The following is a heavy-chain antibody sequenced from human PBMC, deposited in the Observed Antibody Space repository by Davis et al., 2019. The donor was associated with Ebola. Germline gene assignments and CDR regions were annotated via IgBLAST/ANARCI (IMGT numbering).Heavy chain of an antibody. D-gene: IGHD3-10*01. V-gene: IGHV3-73*01. CDR2: IRSKANSYAT. CDR1: GFTFDDYA. J-gene: IGHJ4*02. CDR3: AKTYYYGSGSYREPDY. Sequence: GESLKISCAASGFTFDDYAMHWVRQAPGKGLEWVGRIRSKANSYATAYAASVKGRFTISRDDSKNTAYLQMNSLRAEDTAVYYCAKTYYYGSGSYREPDYWGQGTLVTVSS.